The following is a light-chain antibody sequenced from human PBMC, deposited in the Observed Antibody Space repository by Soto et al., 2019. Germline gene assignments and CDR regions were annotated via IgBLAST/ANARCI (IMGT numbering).Light chain of an antibody. CDR1: SSDVGGHNF. J-gene: IGLJ2*01. Sequence: QSALTQPASVSGSPGQSITISCTGTSSDVGGHNFVSWYQHHPGKAPKLMIYDVSDRPSGVSNRFSGSKSGNTASLTISGLQAEDEADYYCCSYTTSSTLGVIFGGGTKLTVL. CDR3: CSYTTSSTLGVI. V-gene: IGLV2-14*03. CDR2: DVS.